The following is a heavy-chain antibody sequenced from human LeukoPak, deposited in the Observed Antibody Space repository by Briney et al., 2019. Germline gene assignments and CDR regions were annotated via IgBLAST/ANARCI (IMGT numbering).Heavy chain of an antibody. CDR2: ISASNGNT. V-gene: IGHV1-18*01. J-gene: IGHJ4*02. CDR1: GYTFTSYG. D-gene: IGHD1-7*01. CDR3: ARDHSNWNYAPDF. Sequence: ASVKVSCKASGYTFTSYGISWVRQAPGQGLQWLGWISASNGNTNYAQKFRDRVTMSTDTSTGTAYLDVRSLTSDDTAVYYCARDHSNWNYAPDFWGQGTLVIVSS.